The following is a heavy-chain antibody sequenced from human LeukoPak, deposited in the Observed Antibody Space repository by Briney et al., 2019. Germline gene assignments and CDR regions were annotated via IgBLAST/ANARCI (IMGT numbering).Heavy chain of an antibody. CDR2: IKQDGSEK. CDR3: ARGYRYYYDSSGYLDY. CDR1: GFTFSSYW. J-gene: IGHJ4*02. Sequence: PGGSLRLSCAASGFTFSSYWMSWVRQAPGKGLEWVANIKQDGSEKYYVDSVKGRFTISRDNAKNSLYLQMNSLRAEDTAVYYCARGYRYYYDSSGYLDYWGQGTLATVSS. D-gene: IGHD3-22*01. V-gene: IGHV3-7*01.